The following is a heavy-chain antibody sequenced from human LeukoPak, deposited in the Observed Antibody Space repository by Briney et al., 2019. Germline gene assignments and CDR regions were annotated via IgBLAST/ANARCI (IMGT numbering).Heavy chain of an antibody. CDR2: IIPIFGTA. D-gene: IGHD2-15*01. CDR1: GGTFSSYA. Sequence: SVKVSCKASGGTFSSYAISWVRQAPGQGLEWMGGIIPIFGTANYAQKFQGRVTITADESTSTAYMGLSSLRSEDTAVYYCARDCSGGSCYLGYWGQGTLVTVSS. V-gene: IGHV1-69*13. CDR3: ARDCSGGSCYLGY. J-gene: IGHJ4*02.